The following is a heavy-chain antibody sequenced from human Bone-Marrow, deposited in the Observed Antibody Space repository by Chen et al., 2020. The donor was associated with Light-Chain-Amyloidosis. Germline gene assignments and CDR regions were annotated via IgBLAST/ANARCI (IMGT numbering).Heavy chain of an antibody. CDR2: MNPNNGAT. J-gene: IGHJ4*02. Sequence: QVQLVQSGAEVRQPGASVKVSCKASGYTFTSFDINWVRQAPGQGLEWVGWMNPNNGATNYAQKFQGRVTMTRNTSISTAYLELSSLRSEDTAMYYCARTGTSGYFYYRWGQGNLVTASS. CDR1: GYTFTSFD. D-gene: IGHD3-22*01. CDR3: ARTGTSGYFYYR. V-gene: IGHV1-8*01.